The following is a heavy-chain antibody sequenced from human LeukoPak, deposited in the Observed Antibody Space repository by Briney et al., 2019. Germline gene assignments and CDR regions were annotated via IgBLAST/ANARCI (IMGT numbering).Heavy chain of an antibody. J-gene: IGHJ6*02. CDR3: AREIAVAGNHYYGMDV. CDR2: IYYSGST. Sequence: PSETLSLTCTVSGGSISSYYWSWIRQPPGKGLEWIGYIYYSGSTNYNPSLKSRVTISVDTSKNQFSLKLSSVTAADTAVYYCAREIAVAGNHYYGMDVWGQGTTVTVSS. D-gene: IGHD6-19*01. V-gene: IGHV4-59*01. CDR1: GGSISSYY.